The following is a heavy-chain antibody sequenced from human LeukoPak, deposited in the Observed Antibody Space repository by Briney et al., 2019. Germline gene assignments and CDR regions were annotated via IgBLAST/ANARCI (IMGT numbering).Heavy chain of an antibody. D-gene: IGHD1-26*01. CDR3: ARQIVGANDY. Sequence: PSETLSLTCAVSGYSINSGYYWGWIRQPPGKGLEWIGSIYHSGSTYYNPSLKSRVTISVDTSKNQFSLKLSSVTAADTAVYYCARQIVGANDYWGQGTLVTVSS. CDR1: GYSINSGYY. J-gene: IGHJ4*02. CDR2: IYHSGST. V-gene: IGHV4-38-2*01.